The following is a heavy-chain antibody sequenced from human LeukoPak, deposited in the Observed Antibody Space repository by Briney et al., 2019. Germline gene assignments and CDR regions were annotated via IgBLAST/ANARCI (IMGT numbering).Heavy chain of an antibody. D-gene: IGHD6-13*01. CDR3: ARHRLAAVGTFYFDY. CDR2: IYYSGST. J-gene: IGHJ4*02. Sequence: PSETLSLTCTVYGVSISSSNYYWGWIRQPPGKGLEWIGTIYYSGSTNYNPSLKSRVTISVDTSKKLFSLKLSSVTAADTAVYYCARHRLAAVGTFYFDYWGQGTLVTVSS. V-gene: IGHV4-39*01. CDR1: GVSISSSNYY.